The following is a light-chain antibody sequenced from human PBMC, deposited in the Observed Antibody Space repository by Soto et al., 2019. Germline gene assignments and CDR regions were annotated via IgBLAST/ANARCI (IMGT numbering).Light chain of an antibody. CDR3: SSYPSTTNPGV. CDR2: EVS. V-gene: IGLV2-14*01. CDR1: SSDVGIYNY. J-gene: IGLJ3*02. Sequence: QSALTQPASVSGSPGQSITISCTGTSSDVGIYNYVSWYQQHPGKTPKLMIYEVSNRPPGVSNRFPGSKSGNTASLTISGLQAEDEADDDRSSYPSTTNPGVFGGGTKETAL.